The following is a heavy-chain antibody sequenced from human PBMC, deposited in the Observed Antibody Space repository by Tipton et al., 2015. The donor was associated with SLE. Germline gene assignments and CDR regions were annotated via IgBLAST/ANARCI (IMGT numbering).Heavy chain of an antibody. V-gene: IGHV4-59*01. CDR3: AGAPLGSITGFDF. D-gene: IGHD5-24*01. Sequence: TLSLTCTVSTDSITNYYWSWIRQPPGQGVEWIGYIYYTGSTKYNPSLKSRVTISIDTSKNQFSLKMTSMTAADTAVYYRAGAPLGSITGFDFWGHGTLVTVSS. CDR2: IYYTGST. CDR1: TDSITNYY. J-gene: IGHJ4*01.